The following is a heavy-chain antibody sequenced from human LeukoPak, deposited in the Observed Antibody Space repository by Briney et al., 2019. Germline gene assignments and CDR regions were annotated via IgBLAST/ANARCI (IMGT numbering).Heavy chain of an antibody. Sequence: GGSLRLSCAASGFTFSGYAMHWVRQTPGTGLEWVAAITYDGNSKNYADSVKGRFTISRDNSKNTLYLQMNSLRAEDTAVYYCARESWDPWGQGTLVTVSS. V-gene: IGHV3-30-3*01. CDR1: GFTFSGYA. D-gene: IGHD3-16*02. CDR2: ITYDGNSK. CDR3: ARESWDP. J-gene: IGHJ5*02.